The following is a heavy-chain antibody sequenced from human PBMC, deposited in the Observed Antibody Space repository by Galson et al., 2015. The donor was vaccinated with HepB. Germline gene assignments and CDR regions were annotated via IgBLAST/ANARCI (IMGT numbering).Heavy chain of an antibody. CDR3: TRAGIWGCSGGSCQQANDY. CDR1: GYTFTSYG. D-gene: IGHD2-15*01. V-gene: IGHV1-18*01. J-gene: IGHJ4*02. CDR2: ISAYNGNT. Sequence: SVKVSCKASGYTFTSYGISWVRQAPGQGLEWMGWISAYNGNTNYAQKLQGRVTMTTDTSTSTAYMELRSLRSDDTAVYYCTRAGIWGCSGGSCQQANDYWGQGTLVTVSS.